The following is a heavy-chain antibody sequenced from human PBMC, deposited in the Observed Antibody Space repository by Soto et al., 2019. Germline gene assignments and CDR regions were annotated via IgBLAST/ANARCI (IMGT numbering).Heavy chain of an antibody. D-gene: IGHD1-26*01. CDR3: ARSEATGLDY. J-gene: IGHJ4*02. V-gene: IGHV4-4*02. CDR1: GGSMSSSNW. CDR2: AHHSGRT. Sequence: PSETLSLTCTVSGGSMSSSNWWNWVRQSPGKGLEWIGEAHHSGRTNYNPYLKSRVTISVDKSKNHFSLKLSSVTAADTAVYYCARSEATGLDYWGQGTLVTVSS.